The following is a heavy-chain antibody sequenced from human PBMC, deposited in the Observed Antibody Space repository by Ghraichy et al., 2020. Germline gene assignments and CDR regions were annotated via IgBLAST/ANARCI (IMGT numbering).Heavy chain of an antibody. D-gene: IGHD2-2*01. V-gene: IGHV3-53*01. Sequence: GGSLRLSCAASGFTVGSNYMSWVRQAPGKGLEWVSLTYSGGRTYYGDSVKGRFTVSRDNSKNTLYLQMNSVRAEDTAVYYCVISRGLHCSSTTCFMDVWGQGTLVTASS. CDR1: GFTVGSNY. CDR2: TYSGGRT. CDR3: VISRGLHCSSTTCFMDV. J-gene: IGHJ4*02.